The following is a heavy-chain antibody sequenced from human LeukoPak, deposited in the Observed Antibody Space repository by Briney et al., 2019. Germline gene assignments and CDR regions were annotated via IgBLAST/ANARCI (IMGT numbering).Heavy chain of an antibody. CDR2: INPSGGST. V-gene: IGHV1-46*01. CDR1: GYTFTSYY. Sequence: ASVKVSCKASGYTFTSYYMHWVRQAPGQGLEWMGIINPSGGSTSYAQKFQGRVTMTRDTSTSTAYMELSSLRSEDTAVYYCARAPRFLEWLSKAYFDYWGQGTLVTVSS. CDR3: ARAPRFLEWLSKAYFDY. D-gene: IGHD3-3*01. J-gene: IGHJ4*02.